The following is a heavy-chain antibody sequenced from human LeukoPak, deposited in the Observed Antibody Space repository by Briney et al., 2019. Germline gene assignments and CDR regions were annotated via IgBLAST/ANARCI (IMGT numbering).Heavy chain of an antibody. CDR2: FDREVLST. D-gene: IGHD3-9*01. Sequence: EASVRVSCRLSGNTLSELSIHAVRQAPGKGLEWMGGFDREVLSTVYAQKFQGRVTMTEDTSTDTAYMEMNSLRSEDTAVYFCATDSHDILTHVFDMWGQGTLVTVSS. CDR1: GNTLSELS. CDR3: ATDSHDILTHVFDM. V-gene: IGHV1-24*01. J-gene: IGHJ3*02.